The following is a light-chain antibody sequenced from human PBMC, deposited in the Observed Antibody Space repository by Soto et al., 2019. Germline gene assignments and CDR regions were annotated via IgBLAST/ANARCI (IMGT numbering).Light chain of an antibody. CDR1: QSVSSSY. CDR2: GAS. V-gene: IGKV3-20*01. CDR3: QQYGSSPPYT. J-gene: IGKJ2*01. Sequence: EIVLTQSPGTLSLSPGERATLSCRASQSVSSSYLAWYQQKPGQAPRLLIYGASSRATGIPDRFSGSVSGTDFTLTISSLEPEDFAVYYCQQYGSSPPYTFGQGTKLEIK.